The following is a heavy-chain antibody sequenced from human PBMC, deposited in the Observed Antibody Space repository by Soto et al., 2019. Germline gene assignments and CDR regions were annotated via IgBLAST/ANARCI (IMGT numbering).Heavy chain of an antibody. CDR3: ARAPTYYYGSGSYSWFDP. CDR2: INHSGST. D-gene: IGHD3-10*01. J-gene: IGHJ5*02. Sequence: SETLSLTCAVYGGSFSGYYLTWIRQPPGKGLEWIGEINHSGSTNYNPSLKSRVTISVDTSKNQFSLKLSSVTAADTAVYYCARAPTYYYGSGSYSWFDPWGQGTLVTVSS. CDR1: GGSFSGYY. V-gene: IGHV4-34*01.